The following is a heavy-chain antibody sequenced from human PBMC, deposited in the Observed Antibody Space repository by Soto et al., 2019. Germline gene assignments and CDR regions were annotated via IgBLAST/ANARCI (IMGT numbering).Heavy chain of an antibody. CDR2: IYSTGTT. CDR1: GTSVRHFY. J-gene: IGHJ2*01. Sequence: PSETLSLTCTVSGTSVRHFYWSWIRQSAGKGLEWIGRIYSTGTTNFNPSLKSRLTMSMDMSKNQVSLNLTSVTAADTAVYYCVRDRADFSSTYYPYFSVWGRGTLVTVPQ. D-gene: IGHD6-13*01. CDR3: VRDRADFSSTYYPYFSV. V-gene: IGHV4-4*07.